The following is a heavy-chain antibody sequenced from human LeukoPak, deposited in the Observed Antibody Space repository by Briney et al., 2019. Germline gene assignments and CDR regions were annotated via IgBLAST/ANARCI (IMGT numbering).Heavy chain of an antibody. CDR1: GYSISSGYY. CDR2: IYYSGST. CDR3: AREHMQLYYYYYYMDV. J-gene: IGHJ6*03. V-gene: IGHV4-38-2*02. Sequence: SETLSLTCTVSGYSISSGYYWGWIRQPPGKGLEWIGSIYYSGSTYYNPSLKSRVTISVDTSKNQFSLKLSSVTAADTAVYYCAREHMQLYYYYYYMDVWGKGTTVTVSS. D-gene: IGHD6-6*01.